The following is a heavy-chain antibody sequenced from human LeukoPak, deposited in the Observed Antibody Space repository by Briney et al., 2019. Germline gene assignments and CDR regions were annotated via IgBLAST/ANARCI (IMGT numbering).Heavy chain of an antibody. Sequence: SGPTLVKPTQTLTLTCTFSGFSLSTSGVGVGWIRQPPGKALEWLALIYWDDDKRYSPSLKSRLTITKDTSKNQVVLTMTNMDPVDTATYYCAHIDIAARTGGYYFDYWGQGTLVTVSS. CDR2: IYWDDDK. J-gene: IGHJ4*02. V-gene: IGHV2-5*02. D-gene: IGHD6-6*01. CDR3: AHIDIAARTGGYYFDY. CDR1: GFSLSTSGVG.